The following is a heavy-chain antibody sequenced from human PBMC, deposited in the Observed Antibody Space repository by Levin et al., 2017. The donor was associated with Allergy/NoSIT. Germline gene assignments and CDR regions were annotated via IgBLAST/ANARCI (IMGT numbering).Heavy chain of an antibody. D-gene: IGHD1-1*01. V-gene: IGHV4-59*12. CDR1: GGSISIFY. CDR3: ARDTGGFAFDL. Sequence: PSETLSLTCTVSGGSISIFYWSWIRQPPGRGLEYIGYITHTGRTNFNPSLKSRLTMSVDTSKNQFSLKLTSLTAADTATYFCARDTGGFAFDLWGQGTLVTVSS. CDR2: ITHTGRT. J-gene: IGHJ3*01.